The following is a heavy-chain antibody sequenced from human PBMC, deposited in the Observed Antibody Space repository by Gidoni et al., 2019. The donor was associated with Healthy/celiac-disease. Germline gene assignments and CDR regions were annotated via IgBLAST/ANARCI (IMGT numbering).Heavy chain of an antibody. CDR1: GGSFSGYY. J-gene: IGHJ4*02. V-gene: IGHV4-34*01. D-gene: IGHD3-22*01. CDR2: INHSGST. CDR3: ARVSKPFAWGYYYDSRATGNTRLFDY. Sequence: QVQLQQWGAGLLKPSETLSLTCAVYGGSFSGYYWSWIRQPPGKGLEWIGEINHSGSTNYNPSLKSRVTISVDTSKNQFSLKLSSVTAADTAVYYCARVSKPFAWGYYYDSRATGNTRLFDYWGQGTLVTVSS.